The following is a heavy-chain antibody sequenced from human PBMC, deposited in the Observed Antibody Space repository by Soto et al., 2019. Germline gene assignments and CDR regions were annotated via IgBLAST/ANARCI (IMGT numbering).Heavy chain of an antibody. V-gene: IGHV3-9*01. CDR1: GFTFDDYA. CDR2: ISWNSGDI. CDR3: AKGGSGAVAGRTDY. Sequence: EVQLVESGGGLVQPGRSLRLSCAASGFTFDDYAMHWVRQVPGKGVEWVSGISWNSGDIGYADSVKGRFTISRDNAKNSLYLQMNSLRAEDTALYYCAKGGSGAVAGRTDYWGQGALVTVSS. J-gene: IGHJ4*02. D-gene: IGHD6-19*01.